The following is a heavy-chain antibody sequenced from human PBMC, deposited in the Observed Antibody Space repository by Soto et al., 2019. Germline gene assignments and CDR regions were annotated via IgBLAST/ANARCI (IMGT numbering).Heavy chain of an antibody. CDR3: VLEWLSHHYYGMDV. CDR2: ISYDGSNK. CDR1: GFTFSSYG. V-gene: IGHV3-30*03. Sequence: QVQLVESGGGVVQPGRSLRLSCAASGFTFSSYGMHWVRQAPGKGLEWVAVISYDGSNKYYADSVKGRFTISRDNSKNTLYLQMNILRAEDTAVYYCVLEWLSHHYYGMDVWGQGTTVTVSS. D-gene: IGHD3-3*01. J-gene: IGHJ6*02.